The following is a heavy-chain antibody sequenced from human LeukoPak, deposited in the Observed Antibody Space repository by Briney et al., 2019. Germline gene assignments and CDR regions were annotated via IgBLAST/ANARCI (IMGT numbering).Heavy chain of an antibody. D-gene: IGHD5-12*01. V-gene: IGHV1-69*04. Sequence: GASVKVSCKASGYTFTSYGISWVRQAPGQGLEWMGRIIPILGIANYAQKFQGRVTITADKSTSTAYMELSSLRSEDTAVYYCARDGEPWRWLQFNWFDPWGQGTLVTVSS. CDR3: ARDGEPWRWLQFNWFDP. CDR2: IIPILGIA. CDR1: GYTFTSYG. J-gene: IGHJ5*02.